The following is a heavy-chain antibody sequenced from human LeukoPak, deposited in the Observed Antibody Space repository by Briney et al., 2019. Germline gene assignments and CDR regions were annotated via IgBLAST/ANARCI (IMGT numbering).Heavy chain of an antibody. D-gene: IGHD4-17*01. J-gene: IGHJ6*02. CDR1: GGSISSYY. CDR3: ARAGGYGDYLFPPYYYYGMDV. V-gene: IGHV4-59*01. Sequence: SETLSLTCTVSGGSISSYYWSWIRQPPGKGLEWIGYIYYSGSTNYNPSLKSRVTISVDTSKNQFSLKLSSVTAADTAVYYCARAGGYGDYLFPPYYYYGMDVWGQGTTVTVSS. CDR2: IYYSGST.